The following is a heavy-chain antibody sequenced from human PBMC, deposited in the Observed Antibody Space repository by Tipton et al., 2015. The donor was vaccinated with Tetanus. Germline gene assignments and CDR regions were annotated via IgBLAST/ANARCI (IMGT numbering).Heavy chain of an antibody. J-gene: IGHJ6*02. V-gene: IGHV4-4*07. CDR3: ARVVEVAVADMGLYYYYGMDV. Sequence: TLSLTCSVSGDAITSYYWSWIRQTPGKGLEWIGRIYTSESTNYNPSLKSRLTMSVDTSKNQFSLKLSSVTAADTAVYYCARVVEVAVADMGLYYYYGMDVWGQGTTVTVSS. CDR2: IYTSEST. D-gene: IGHD6-19*01. CDR1: GDAITSYY.